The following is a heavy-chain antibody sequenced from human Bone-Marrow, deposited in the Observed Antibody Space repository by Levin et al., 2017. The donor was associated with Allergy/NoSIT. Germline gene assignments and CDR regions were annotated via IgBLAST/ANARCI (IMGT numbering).Heavy chain of an antibody. CDR2: INHSGYGT. CDR3: ARKMLYGDNFDY. D-gene: IGHD4-17*01. V-gene: IGHV3-23*01. J-gene: IGHJ4*02. Sequence: PGGSLRLSCEASGFTFNDYAVRWVRQPPAKGLEWVSGINHSGYGTYYADSVKGRFTISRDSSKNTLYLQMNSLRAEDTAIYYCARKMLYGDNFDYWGQGTLVTVSS. CDR1: GFTFNDYA.